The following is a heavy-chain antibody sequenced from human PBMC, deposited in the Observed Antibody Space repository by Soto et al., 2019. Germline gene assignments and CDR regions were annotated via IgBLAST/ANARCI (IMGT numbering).Heavy chain of an antibody. CDR3: ARGSITGTTYHGFDP. J-gene: IGHJ5*02. CDR1: GGSISSYY. Sequence: SETRSCTCTVSGGSISSYYWSWIRQPPGKGLEWIGYIYYSGSTNYNPSLKSRVTISVDTSKNQFSLKLSSVTAADTAVYYCARGSITGTTYHGFDPWGQGTLVTVSS. V-gene: IGHV4-59*01. D-gene: IGHD1-20*01. CDR2: IYYSGST.